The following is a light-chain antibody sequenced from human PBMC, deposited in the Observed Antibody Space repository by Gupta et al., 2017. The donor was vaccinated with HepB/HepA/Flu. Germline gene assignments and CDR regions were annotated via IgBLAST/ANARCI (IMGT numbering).Light chain of an antibody. CDR3: SARDDSLDGYV. V-gene: IGLV1-44*01. Sequence: QSVLTPPPPASGTPAQRVTISGSGSSSNNGSETVNWYQHHPGTAPKPVIYKNNQRPSGVPDRFSGSGSGTSASLAISGIRSGDEADYFCSARDDSLDGYVFGTGTKVTVL. CDR2: KNN. CDR1: SSNNGSET. J-gene: IGLJ1*01.